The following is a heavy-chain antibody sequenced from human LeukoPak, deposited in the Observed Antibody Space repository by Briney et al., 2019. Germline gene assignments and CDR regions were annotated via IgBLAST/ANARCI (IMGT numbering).Heavy chain of an antibody. CDR2: IKQDGSEK. CDR1: GFTFSSYW. Sequence: PGGSLRLSCAASGFTFSSYWMSWVRQAPGKGLEWVANIKQDGSEKYYVDSVKGRFTISRDNAKNSLYLQMNSLRAEDTAVYYCARGIRRYYYYYYMDVWGKGTTVTVSS. J-gene: IGHJ6*03. V-gene: IGHV3-7*01. CDR3: ARGIRRYYYYYYMDV.